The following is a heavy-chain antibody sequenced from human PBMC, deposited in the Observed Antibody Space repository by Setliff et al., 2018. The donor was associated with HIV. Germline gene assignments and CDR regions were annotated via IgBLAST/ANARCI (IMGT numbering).Heavy chain of an antibody. CDR3: ARRGAYGYDYFDY. D-gene: IGHD5-12*01. J-gene: IGHJ4*02. V-gene: IGHV4-38-2*01. CDR1: GYSISSGYY. CDR2: IFHSAAT. Sequence: TLSLPCAVSGYSISSGYYWGWIRQPPGKGLEWIGSIFHSAATNYNPSLKSRVTISIDTSKNQFSLKLTSVTAAGTAVYYCARRGAYGYDYFDYWGPGILVTVSS.